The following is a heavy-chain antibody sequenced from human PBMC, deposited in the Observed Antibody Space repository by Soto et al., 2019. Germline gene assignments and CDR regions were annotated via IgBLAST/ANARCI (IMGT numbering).Heavy chain of an antibody. D-gene: IGHD2-2*01. Sequence: SETLSLTCTVSGGSISSSSYYWGWIRQPPGKGLEWIGSIYYSGSTYYNPSLKSRVTISVDTSKNQFSLKLSSVTAADTAVYYCARQVLGYCSSTSCLSYYGMDVWGQGTTVTVSS. CDR1: GGSISSSSYY. CDR3: ARQVLGYCSSTSCLSYYGMDV. CDR2: IYYSGST. J-gene: IGHJ6*02. V-gene: IGHV4-39*01.